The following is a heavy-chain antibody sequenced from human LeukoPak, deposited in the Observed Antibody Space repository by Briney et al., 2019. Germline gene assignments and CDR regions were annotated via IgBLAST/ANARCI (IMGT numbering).Heavy chain of an antibody. D-gene: IGHD3-10*02. Sequence: PGGSLRLSCAASGFTFGSYEMNWVRQAPGKGLEWVSYISSSGSTIYYAVSVKGRFTISRDNAKNSLYLQMNSLRAEDTAVYYCAELGITMIGGVWGKGTTVTISS. CDR1: GFTFGSYE. CDR3: AELGITMIGGV. CDR2: ISSSGSTI. V-gene: IGHV3-48*03. J-gene: IGHJ6*04.